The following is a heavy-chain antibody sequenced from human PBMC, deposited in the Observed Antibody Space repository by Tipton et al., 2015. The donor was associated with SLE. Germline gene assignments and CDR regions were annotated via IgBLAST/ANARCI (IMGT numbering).Heavy chain of an antibody. V-gene: IGHV4-59*01. CDR2: IYYSGST. CDR1: GVSISSYY. CDR3: ARTNPYYYYYMDV. J-gene: IGHJ6*03. Sequence: GLVKPSETLSLTCTVSGVSISSYYWSWIRQPPGKGLEWIGYIYYSGSTNYNPSLKSRVTISVDTSKNQFSLKLSSVTAADTAVYYCARTNPYYYYYMDVWGKGTTVTVSS.